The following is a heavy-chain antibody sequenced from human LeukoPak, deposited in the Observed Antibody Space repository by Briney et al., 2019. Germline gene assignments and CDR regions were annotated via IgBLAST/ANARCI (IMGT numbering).Heavy chain of an antibody. CDR3: ARGTKGYYDFWSGSLDC. J-gene: IGHJ4*02. V-gene: IGHV4-39*01. CDR1: GGSISSSSYY. D-gene: IGHD3-3*01. CDR2: IYYSGST. Sequence: SETLSLTCTVSGGSISSSSYYWGWIRQPPGKGLEWIGSIYYSGSTYYNPSLKSRVTISVDTSKNQFSLKLSSATAADTAAYYCARGTKGYYDFWSGSLDCWGQGTLVTVSS.